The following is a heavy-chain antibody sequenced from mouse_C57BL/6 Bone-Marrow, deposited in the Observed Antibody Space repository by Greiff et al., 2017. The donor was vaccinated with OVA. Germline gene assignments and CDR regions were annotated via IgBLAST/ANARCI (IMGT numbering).Heavy chain of an antibody. D-gene: IGHD2-3*01. CDR3: ARSSGYLLAY. CDR2: INPNNGGT. J-gene: IGHJ3*01. Sequence: EVQLQESGPELVKPGASVKIPCTASGYTFTDYYMDWVKQSHGKSLEWIGDINPNNGGTIYNQKFKVKATLTVDKSSSTAYMELRSLTSEDTAVYYCARSSGYLLAYWGKGTLVTVSA. V-gene: IGHV1-18*01. CDR1: GYTFTDYY.